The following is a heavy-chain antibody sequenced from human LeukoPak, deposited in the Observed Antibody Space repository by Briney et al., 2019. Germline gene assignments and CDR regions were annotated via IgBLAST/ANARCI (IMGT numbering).Heavy chain of an antibody. J-gene: IGHJ4*02. D-gene: IGHD6-13*01. Sequence: PGGSLRLSCAASGFSVSSHYVSWVRQTPGKGLEWVGRIKSKVDGETTDYGAPVKGRFTISRDDSRNTLYLQMNSLKTEDTAVYYCTTDAGYSSRWYNYWGQGTLVTVSS. CDR1: GFSVSSHY. V-gene: IGHV3-15*01. CDR3: TTDAGYSSRWYNY. CDR2: IKSKVDGETT.